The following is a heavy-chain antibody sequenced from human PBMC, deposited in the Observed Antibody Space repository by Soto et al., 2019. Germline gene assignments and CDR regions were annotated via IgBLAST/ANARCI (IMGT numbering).Heavy chain of an antibody. V-gene: IGHV3-30*18. D-gene: IGHD1-26*01. J-gene: IGHJ6*02. CDR3: ANLISVGATNHYYYYGMDV. CDR1: GFTFSSYG. CDR2: ISYDGSNK. Sequence: QPGGSLRLSCAASGFTFSSYGMHWVRQAPGKGLEWVAVISYDGSNKYYADSVKGRFTISRDNSKNTLYLQMNSLRAEDTAVYYCANLISVGATNHYYYYGMDVWGQGTTVTVSS.